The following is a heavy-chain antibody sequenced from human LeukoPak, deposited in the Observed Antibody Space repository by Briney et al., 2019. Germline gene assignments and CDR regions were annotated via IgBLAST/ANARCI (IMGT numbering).Heavy chain of an antibody. D-gene: IGHD3-22*01. Sequence: GGSLRLSCAVPGFTFSNYWMHWVRQAPGKGLVWVSRISGHASSTRYADSVKGRFTISRDNAKNTLYLQMDSLSAEDTAVYYCARGISYYERSGNHGYFDYWGQGTLVPVSS. J-gene: IGHJ4*02. CDR1: GFTFSNYW. CDR3: ARGISYYERSGNHGYFDY. CDR2: ISGHASST. V-gene: IGHV3-74*01.